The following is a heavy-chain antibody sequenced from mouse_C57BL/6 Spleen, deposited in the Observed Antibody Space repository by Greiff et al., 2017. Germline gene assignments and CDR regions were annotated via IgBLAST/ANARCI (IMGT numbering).Heavy chain of an antibody. D-gene: IGHD1-1*01. CDR2: IDPETGGT. J-gene: IGHJ3*01. CDR3: TRKYYYGSSYWFAY. Sequence: QVQLQQSGAELVRPGASVTLSCKASGYTFTDYEMHWVKQTPVHGLEWIGAIDPETGGTAYNQKFKGKAILTADKSSSTAYMELRSLTSEDSAVYYCTRKYYYGSSYWFAYWGQGTLVTVSA. CDR1: GYTFTDYE. V-gene: IGHV1-15*01.